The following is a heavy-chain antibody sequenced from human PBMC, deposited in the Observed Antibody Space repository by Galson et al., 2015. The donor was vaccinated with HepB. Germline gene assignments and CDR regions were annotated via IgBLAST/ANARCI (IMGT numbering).Heavy chain of an antibody. D-gene: IGHD2-15*01. CDR3: ARPYWSGYGCYSGAFDM. CDR1: GYRFTNYW. Sequence: QSGAEVKKPGESLKISCKGSGYRFTNYWIGWVRQMPGKGLEWMGIIYPGDSESRYSPSFQGQVTISGDKSISTAYLQWSSLKASDTAIYYCARPYWSGYGCYSGAFDMWGQGTMVTVSS. J-gene: IGHJ3*02. CDR2: IYPGDSES. V-gene: IGHV5-51*03.